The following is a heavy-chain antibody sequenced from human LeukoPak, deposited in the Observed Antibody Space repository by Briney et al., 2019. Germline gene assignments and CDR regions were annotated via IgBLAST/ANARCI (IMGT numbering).Heavy chain of an antibody. D-gene: IGHD2/OR15-2a*01. CDR3: ARGSRPFGDP. Sequence: GASVKVSCKASGYTFTGYYMHWVRQAPGQVLEWMGWISAYNGNTNYAQKLQGRVTMTTDTSTSTAYMELRSLRSDDTAVYYCARGSRPFGDPWGQGTLVTVSS. CDR2: ISAYNGNT. J-gene: IGHJ5*02. V-gene: IGHV1-18*04. CDR1: GYTFTGYY.